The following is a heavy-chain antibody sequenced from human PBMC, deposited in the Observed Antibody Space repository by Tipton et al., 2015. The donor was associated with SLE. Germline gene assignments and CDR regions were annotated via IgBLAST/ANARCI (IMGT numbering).Heavy chain of an antibody. Sequence: TLSLTCAVSGYSISSGYYWGWIRQPPRKGLEWIGSIYHSGSTYYNPSLKSRVTISVDTSKNQFSLKLSSVTAADTAVYYCARDRSPLVDTAMVNAFDIWGQGTMVTVSS. V-gene: IGHV4-38-2*02. CDR3: ARDRSPLVDTAMVNAFDI. CDR2: IYHSGST. CDR1: GYSISSGYY. J-gene: IGHJ3*02. D-gene: IGHD5-18*01.